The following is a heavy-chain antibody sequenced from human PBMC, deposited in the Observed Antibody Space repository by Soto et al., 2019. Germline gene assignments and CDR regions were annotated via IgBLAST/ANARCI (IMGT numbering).Heavy chain of an antibody. Sequence: ASVKVSCKASGYTFTSYAMHWVRQAPGQRLEWMGWINAGNGNTKYSQKFQGRVTITRDTSASTAYMELSSLRSEDTAVYYCARGLIGYCSSTSCSAEYFQHWGQGTLVTVSS. CDR2: INAGNGNT. CDR1: GYTFTSYA. J-gene: IGHJ1*01. V-gene: IGHV1-3*01. D-gene: IGHD2-2*01. CDR3: ARGLIGYCSSTSCSAEYFQH.